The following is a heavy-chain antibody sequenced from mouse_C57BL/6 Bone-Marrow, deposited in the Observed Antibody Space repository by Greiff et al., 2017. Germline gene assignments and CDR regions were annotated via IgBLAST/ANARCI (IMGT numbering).Heavy chain of an antibody. CDR1: GYAFTNDL. J-gene: IGHJ1*03. CDR2: INPGSGGT. CDR3: ARAGYWYVDV. Sequence: QVQLQQSGAELVRPGTSVKVSCTASGYAFTNDLIEWVKQRPGQGLEWIGVINPGSGGTNYNEKFKGKATLTADTSSSTAYMQLSSLTSEDSAVYFCARAGYWYVDVWGTGTTVTVSS. V-gene: IGHV1-54*01.